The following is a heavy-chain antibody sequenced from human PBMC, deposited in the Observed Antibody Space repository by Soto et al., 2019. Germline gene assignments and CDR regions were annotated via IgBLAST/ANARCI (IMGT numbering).Heavy chain of an antibody. D-gene: IGHD3-3*01. CDR3: ARDLLITIFGVVISSDAFDI. CDR2: ISAYNGNT. Sequence: GASVKVSCKASGYTFTIYGISWVRQAPGQGLEWMGWISAYNGNTNYAQKLQGRVTMTTDTSTNTAYMELRSLRSDDTAVYYCARDLLITIFGVVISSDAFDIWGQGTMVTVSS. V-gene: IGHV1-18*01. J-gene: IGHJ3*02. CDR1: GYTFTIYG.